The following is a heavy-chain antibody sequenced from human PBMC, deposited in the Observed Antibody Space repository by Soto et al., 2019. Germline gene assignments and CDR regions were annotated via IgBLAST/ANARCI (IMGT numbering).Heavy chain of an antibody. D-gene: IGHD2-21*02. V-gene: IGHV3-23*01. J-gene: IGHJ4*02. CDR2: ITAGGDTT. Sequence: EVQLLESGGGLVQPGGSLRLSCSASGFTFSNYAMSWVRQAPGKGLQWISGITAGGDTTYYADSVKGRFTISRDNSKDTLFLQMYSLSDGDTAIFYCARVPTTVHAVTEVYFDDWGQGTLVTVSS. CDR1: GFTFSNYA. CDR3: ARVPTTVHAVTEVYFDD.